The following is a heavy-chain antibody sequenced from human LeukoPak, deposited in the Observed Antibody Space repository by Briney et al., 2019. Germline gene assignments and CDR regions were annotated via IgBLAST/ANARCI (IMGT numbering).Heavy chain of an antibody. CDR3: AKNNPQDYYGSGSYSVY. V-gene: IGHV3-23*01. J-gene: IGHJ4*02. CDR1: GFTFSSYA. CDR2: ISGSGGST. D-gene: IGHD3-10*01. Sequence: GGSLRLSCAASGFTFSSYAMSGLRQAPGKGLEWVSAISGSGGSTYSADSVKGRFTISRDNSKNTLYLQMNSLRAEDTAVYYCAKNNPQDYYGSGSYSVYWGQGTLVTVSS.